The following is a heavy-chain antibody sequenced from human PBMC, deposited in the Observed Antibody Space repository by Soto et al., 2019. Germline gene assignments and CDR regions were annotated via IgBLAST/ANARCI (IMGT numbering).Heavy chain of an antibody. CDR3: ARGGSIAAAAYFDC. Sequence: GGSLRLSCAASGFTFSSYGMHWVRQAPGKGLEWVAVIWYDGSNKYYADSVKGRFTISRDNSKNTLYLQMNSLRAEDTAVYYCARGGSIAAAAYFDCWGQGTLVTVSS. CDR1: GFTFSSYG. D-gene: IGHD6-13*01. CDR2: IWYDGSNK. J-gene: IGHJ4*02. V-gene: IGHV3-33*01.